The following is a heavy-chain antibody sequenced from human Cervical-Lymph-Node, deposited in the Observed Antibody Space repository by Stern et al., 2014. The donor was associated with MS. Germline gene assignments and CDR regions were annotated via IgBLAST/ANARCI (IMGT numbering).Heavy chain of an antibody. CDR1: GYTLTEMS. CDR3: ATHRGRVTYYYGLDV. D-gene: IGHD2-21*02. J-gene: IGHJ6*02. CDR2: YDPQHGET. V-gene: IGHV1-24*01. Sequence: QVQLVQSGAEVKKPVASVKVSCKVSGYTLTEMSMHWVRQAPGKGLEWMGGYDPQHGETVYAQKIQGRVTMAEDRSTDTAYMELTSLRSDDTAVYYCATHRGRVTYYYGLDVWGQGTTVTVSS.